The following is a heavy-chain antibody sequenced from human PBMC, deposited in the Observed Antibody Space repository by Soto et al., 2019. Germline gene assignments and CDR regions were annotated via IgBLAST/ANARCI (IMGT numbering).Heavy chain of an antibody. V-gene: IGHV3-30*03. CDR3: ARPIPRWSYHYGMDV. CDR2: ISFDGTKE. D-gene: IGHD2-15*01. J-gene: IGHJ6*02. CDR1: EFTFSSYA. Sequence: QLVESGGRGVQPGRSLRLSCEASEFTFSSYAMHWVRQAPGRGLEWVALISFDGTKEYYADSVKGRFIISRDTSKSMVYLQMDSLRPDYTAIYYCARPIPRWSYHYGMDVWGQGTTVTVSS.